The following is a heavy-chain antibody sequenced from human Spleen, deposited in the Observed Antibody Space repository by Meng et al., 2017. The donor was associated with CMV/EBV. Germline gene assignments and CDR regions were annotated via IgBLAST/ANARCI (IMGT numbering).Heavy chain of an antibody. CDR3: AKALGWDTNYFDY. Sequence: AASGLTFSNEGMHWVRQAPGKVPEWMTFIQFDGPYKYYGDSVKGRFTVSRDNSKNTLYLQMDSLRAEDTAIYYCAKALGWDTNYFDYWGQGTVVTVSS. CDR2: IQFDGPYK. D-gene: IGHD5-18*01. CDR1: GLTFSNEG. V-gene: IGHV3-30*02. J-gene: IGHJ4*02.